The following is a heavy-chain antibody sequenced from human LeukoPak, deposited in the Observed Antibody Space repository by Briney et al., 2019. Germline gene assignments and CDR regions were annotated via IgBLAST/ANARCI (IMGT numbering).Heavy chain of an antibody. J-gene: IGHJ4*02. CDR1: GFTFSRYA. CDR3: ARDYTGGWNDY. CDR2: ISSNGGST. D-gene: IGHD7-27*01. V-gene: IGHV3-64*01. Sequence: GGSLRLSCAASGFTFSRYAMHWVRQAPGKGLEYVSAISSNGGSTYYANYVKGRFTISRDNSKNTLYLQMGSLRAEDMAVYYCARDYTGGWNDYWGQGTLITVSS.